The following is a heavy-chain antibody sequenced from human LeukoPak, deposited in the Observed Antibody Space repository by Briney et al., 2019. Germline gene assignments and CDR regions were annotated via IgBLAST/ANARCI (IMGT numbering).Heavy chain of an antibody. D-gene: IGHD6-6*01. CDR3: ARVDYISSSGFDY. CDR1: GFTFSSYE. Sequence: GGSLRLSCAAPGFTFSSYEMNWVRQAPGRGLGWVSYISSSGSTISYADSVKGRFTISRDNTKNSLYLQMNSLRAEDTAVYYCARVDYISSSGFDYWGQGTLVTVSS. V-gene: IGHV3-48*03. J-gene: IGHJ4*02. CDR2: ISSSGSTI.